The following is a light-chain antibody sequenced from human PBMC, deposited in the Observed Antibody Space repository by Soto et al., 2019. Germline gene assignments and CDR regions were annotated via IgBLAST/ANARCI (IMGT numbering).Light chain of an antibody. Sequence: QSALTHPPAVSGAPGQRVTIASPGRSSNIVAGYDVHWYQQLPGTAPKLLIYGNSNRPSGVPDRFSGSKSGTSASLAITGLQAEDEADYYCQSYDSSLSVNYVFGTGTKVTVL. CDR1: SSNIVAGYD. CDR3: QSYDSSLSVNYV. CDR2: GNS. V-gene: IGLV1-40*01. J-gene: IGLJ1*01.